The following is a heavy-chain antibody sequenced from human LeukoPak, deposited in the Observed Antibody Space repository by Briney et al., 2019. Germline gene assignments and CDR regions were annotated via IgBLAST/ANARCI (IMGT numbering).Heavy chain of an antibody. J-gene: IGHJ5*02. V-gene: IGHV2-5*01. D-gene: IGHD2-2*03. CDR2: IYWNDDK. CDR1: GFSFTTTGVG. CDR3: AHSPGYCSSYSCHKTWFDP. Sequence: SGPTLVNPTQTLTLTCTFSGFSFTTTGVGVGWIRQPPGKALEWLALIYWNDDKRYSPSLKNRLTITKDTSKNQVVLTMTNMDPVDTATYYCAHSPGYCSSYSCHKTWFDPWGQGTRVTVSS.